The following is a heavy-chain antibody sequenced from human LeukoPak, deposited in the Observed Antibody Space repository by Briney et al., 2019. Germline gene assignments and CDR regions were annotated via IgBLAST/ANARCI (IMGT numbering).Heavy chain of an antibody. Sequence: GRSLRLSCAASGSTFDDYAMHWVRQAPGKGLEWVSGISWNSGSIGYADSVKGRFTISRDNAKNSLYLQLNTLRAEDTAVYYCAKVSDPAGGDFDYWGQGTLVTVSS. J-gene: IGHJ4*02. D-gene: IGHD4-23*01. CDR3: AKVSDPAGGDFDY. V-gene: IGHV3-9*01. CDR2: ISWNSGSI. CDR1: GSTFDDYA.